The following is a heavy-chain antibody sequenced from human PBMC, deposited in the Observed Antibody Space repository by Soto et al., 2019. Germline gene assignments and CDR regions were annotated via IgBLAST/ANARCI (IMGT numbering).Heavy chain of an antibody. CDR1: GHTPTKLS. CDR2: FDPETTER. Sequence: GASVKVSCKISGHTPTKLSIHWVRQGPGKGLEWMGGFDPETTERMYAQKFQGRVTMTEDTSTDTAYMELSSLTSEDTAVYYCATAWFHWNYRRAHWFDSWGRGTLVTVSS. J-gene: IGHJ5*01. V-gene: IGHV1-24*01. D-gene: IGHD1-7*01. CDR3: ATAWFHWNYRRAHWFDS.